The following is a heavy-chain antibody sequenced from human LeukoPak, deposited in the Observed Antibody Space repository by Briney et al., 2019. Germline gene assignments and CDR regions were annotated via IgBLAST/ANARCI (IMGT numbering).Heavy chain of an antibody. CDR2: IWYDGSNK. Sequence: PGRSLRLSRAASGFTFSSFGMNWVRQAPGKGLEWVAIIWYDGSNKYYGDSVKGRFTISRDNSKNTLYLQMDSLRVEDSAVYYCAKDWGTSTTTGWLFDYWGQGTLVTVSS. D-gene: IGHD1-1*01. J-gene: IGHJ4*02. CDR3: AKDWGTSTTTGWLFDY. CDR1: GFTFSSFG. V-gene: IGHV3-33*06.